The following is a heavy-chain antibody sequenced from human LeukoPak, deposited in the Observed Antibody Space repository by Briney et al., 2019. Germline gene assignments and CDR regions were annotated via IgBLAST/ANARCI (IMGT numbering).Heavy chain of an antibody. D-gene: IGHD3-22*01. CDR1: GFTFSSYA. CDR2: ISGSGGST. Sequence: GESLKISCAASGFTFSSYAMSWVRQAPGKGLEWVSAISGSGGSTYYADSVKGRFTISRDNSKNTLYLQMNSLRAEDTAVYYCAKDRLYDSTRYYFDYWGQGTLVTVSS. CDR3: AKDRLYDSTRYYFDY. J-gene: IGHJ4*02. V-gene: IGHV3-23*01.